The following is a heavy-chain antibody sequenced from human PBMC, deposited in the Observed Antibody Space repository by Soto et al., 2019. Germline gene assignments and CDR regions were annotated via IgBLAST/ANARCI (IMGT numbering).Heavy chain of an antibody. J-gene: IGHJ4*02. Sequence: PGGSLRLSCAASGFTFGSSDLAWVRQTAGEGLNYVSAITTGGSKFYADSVKGRFIISRDNSQNTLYLDMNSLRAEDTAVYYCATSHGGHWGQGTLVTVSS. V-gene: IGHV3-23*01. CDR1: GFTFGSSD. D-gene: IGHD3-10*01. CDR3: ATSHGGH. CDR2: ITTGGSK.